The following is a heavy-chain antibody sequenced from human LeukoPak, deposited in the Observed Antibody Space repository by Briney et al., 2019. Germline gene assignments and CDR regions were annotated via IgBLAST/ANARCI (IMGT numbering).Heavy chain of an antibody. CDR1: GGSFSGYY. D-gene: IGHD5-18*01. J-gene: IGHJ4*02. CDR3: ARVPRGYSYGLGLDY. Sequence: SETLSLTCAVYGGSFSGYYWSWIRQPPGKGLEWIGEINHSGSTNYNPSLKSRVTISVDTSKNQFSLKLSSVTAADTAVYYCARVPRGYSYGLGLDYWGQGTLVAVSS. V-gene: IGHV4-34*01. CDR2: INHSGST.